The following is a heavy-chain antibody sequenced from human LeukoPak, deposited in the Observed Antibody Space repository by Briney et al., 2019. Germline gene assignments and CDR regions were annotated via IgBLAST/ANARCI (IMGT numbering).Heavy chain of an antibody. CDR1: GFTFSSYG. CDR2: ISYDGSSK. CDR3: AKDLSGSYSYYYYYYYMDV. J-gene: IGHJ6*03. Sequence: GGSLRLSCAASGFTFSSYGMHWVRQAPGKGLEWVAVISYDGSSKYYADSVKGRFTISRDNSKKKLYLQMNSLRAEDTAVYYCAKDLSGSYSYYYYYYYMDVWGKGAKVTVSS. V-gene: IGHV3-30*18. D-gene: IGHD1-26*01.